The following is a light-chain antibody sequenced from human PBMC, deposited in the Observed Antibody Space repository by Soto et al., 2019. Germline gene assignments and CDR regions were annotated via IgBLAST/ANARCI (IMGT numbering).Light chain of an antibody. CDR3: SSYTSSRIPHV. Sequence: QSVLTQPASVSGSPGQSITISCTGTSSDVGSYNYVSWYQQHPGKAPKLMIYDVSDRPSGVSNRFSGSKSGNTASLTISGLQAEDEADYYCSSYTSSRIPHVFGHGTQLTVL. J-gene: IGLJ1*01. V-gene: IGLV2-14*01. CDR1: SSDVGSYNY. CDR2: DVS.